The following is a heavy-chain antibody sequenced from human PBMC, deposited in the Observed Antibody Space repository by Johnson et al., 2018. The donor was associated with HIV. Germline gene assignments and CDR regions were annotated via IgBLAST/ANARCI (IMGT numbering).Heavy chain of an antibody. CDR3: ARDDRPDGFDI. CDR1: GFTFSSYA. V-gene: IGHV3-30*14. J-gene: IGHJ3*02. D-gene: IGHD1-14*01. Sequence: QVQLVESGGGVVQPGRSLRLSCAASGFTFSSYAMHWVRQAPGKGLDWVAVINAGGDTYYADSVKGRFTISRDRSKNTVSLQMNSLRVEDTAVYYCARDDRPDGFDIWGQGTMVTVSS. CDR2: INAGGDT.